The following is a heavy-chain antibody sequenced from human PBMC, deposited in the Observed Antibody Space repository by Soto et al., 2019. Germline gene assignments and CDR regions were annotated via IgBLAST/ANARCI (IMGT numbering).Heavy chain of an antibody. D-gene: IGHD1-26*01. J-gene: IGHJ4*02. CDR2: ISYDGSNK. CDR1: GVTFSSYG. CDR3: AKSWELLDH. Sequence: HLLESGGMLLQPGGSLRLSCAASGVTFSSYGMHRVRQAPGKGLEWVAVISYDGSNKYYADSVKGRFTISRDNSKKPLYRQMGSLRAEDTTVYYCAKSWELLDHLGQGTLVTVSS. V-gene: IGHV3-30*18.